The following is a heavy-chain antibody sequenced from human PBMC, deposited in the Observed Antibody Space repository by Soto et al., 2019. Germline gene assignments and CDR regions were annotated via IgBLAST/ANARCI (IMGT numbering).Heavy chain of an antibody. CDR1: GFTVSSNY. Sequence: GGSLRLSCAASGFTVSSNYMSWVRQAPGKGLEWVSVIYSGGSTYYADSVKGRFTISRDNSKNTLYLQMNSLRAEDTAVYYCASHGGGNPIEYYYGMDVWGQGTTITVSS. D-gene: IGHD2-15*01. CDR2: IYSGGST. CDR3: ASHGGGNPIEYYYGMDV. J-gene: IGHJ6*02. V-gene: IGHV3-53*01.